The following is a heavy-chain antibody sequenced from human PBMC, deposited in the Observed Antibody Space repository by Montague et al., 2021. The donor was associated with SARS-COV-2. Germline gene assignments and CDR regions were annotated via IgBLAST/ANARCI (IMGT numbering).Heavy chain of an antibody. CDR2: IYPGDSDT. J-gene: IGHJ6*02. CDR1: GYSFTNYW. D-gene: IGHD6-13*01. V-gene: IGHV5-51*01. CDR3: ARQEASSWYVGLKLFFYDLDV. Sequence: QSGAEVKKPGESLRISCKGSGYSFTNYWIAWVRQMPGKGLEWVGIIYPGDSDTRYNPSFQGRVTISADKSIRTAYLQWSSLKASDTAIYYCARQEASSWYVGLKLFFYDLDVWGQGTTVTVS.